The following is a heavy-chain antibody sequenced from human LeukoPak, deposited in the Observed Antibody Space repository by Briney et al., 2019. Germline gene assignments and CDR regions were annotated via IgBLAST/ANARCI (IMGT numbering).Heavy chain of an antibody. D-gene: IGHD1-26*01. CDR1: GGSINSSSYY. CDR2: VYYTGAS. CDR3: ARVVGGSYYHAFDI. V-gene: IGHV4-39*07. J-gene: IGHJ3*02. Sequence: SETLSLTCTVSGGSINSSSYYWGWIRQPPGKGLEWIGSVYYTGASYYNPSLKSRVTISIDTSKKHFSLKLTSVTAADTAVYYCARVVGGSYYHAFDIWGQGTMVTVSS.